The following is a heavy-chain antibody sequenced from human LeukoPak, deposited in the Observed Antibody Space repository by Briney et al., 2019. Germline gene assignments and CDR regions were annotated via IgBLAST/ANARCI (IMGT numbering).Heavy chain of an antibody. J-gene: IGHJ4*02. CDR3: AKDQRFGDLDDY. V-gene: IGHV3-23*01. Sequence: PGGSLRLSCAASGFTFTNYAMTWVRQAPGKGLEWVSVIGASGADTYYADSMKGRFAISRDNSKNTLYLQMSSLRAEDTAVYYCAKDQRFGDLDDYRGQGTLVTVSS. CDR2: IGASGADT. CDR1: GFTFTNYA. D-gene: IGHD3-10*01.